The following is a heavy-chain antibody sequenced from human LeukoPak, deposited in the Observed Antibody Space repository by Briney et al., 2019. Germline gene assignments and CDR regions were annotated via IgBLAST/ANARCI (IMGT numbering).Heavy chain of an antibody. D-gene: IGHD3-22*01. CDR1: GITFSNYA. V-gene: IGHV3-23*01. J-gene: IGHJ4*02. Sequence: GGSLRLSCAASGITFSNYAMSWVRQAPGKGLEWVSTITGSGGSTYYADSVKGRFTISRDNSKNTLFLQMNSLRAEDTAIYYCARSVAQSSGYHFVFWGQGTLVTVSS. CDR3: ARSVAQSSGYHFVF. CDR2: ITGSGGST.